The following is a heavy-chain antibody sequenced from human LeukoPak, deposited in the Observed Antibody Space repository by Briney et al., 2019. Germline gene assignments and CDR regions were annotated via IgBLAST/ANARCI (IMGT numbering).Heavy chain of an antibody. CDR3: ARDQEAFDY. V-gene: IGHV1-46*01. J-gene: IGHJ4*02. CDR2: IYPRDGST. Sequence: GASVKVSCKASGGTFSSYAISWVRQAPGQGLERMGMIYPRDGSTSYAQKFQGRVTVTRDTSTSTVHMELSGLRSEDTAVYYCARDQEAFDYWGQGTLVTVSS. CDR1: GGTFSSYA.